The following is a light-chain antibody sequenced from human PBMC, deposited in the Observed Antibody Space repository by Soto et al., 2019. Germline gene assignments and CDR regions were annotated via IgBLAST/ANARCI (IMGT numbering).Light chain of an antibody. V-gene: IGKV3-15*01. Sequence: VIRQSSETLSASPGASAALPCRARQSVDNNVARYQQKPGPAPRRLIVGSFARATGIPARFSGSGSGSEFTLTISGQQSHHFAVYCLQRYNRTSPLTFG. CDR1: QSVDNN. CDR3: QRYNRTSPLT. CDR2: GSF. J-gene: IGKJ5*01.